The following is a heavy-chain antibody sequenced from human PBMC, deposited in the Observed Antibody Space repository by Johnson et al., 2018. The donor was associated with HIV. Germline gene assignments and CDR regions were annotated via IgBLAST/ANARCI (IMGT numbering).Heavy chain of an antibody. D-gene: IGHD6-19*01. CDR3: AKGVRQWSPSDAFDI. V-gene: IGHV3-66*01. CDR2: GRGT. J-gene: IGHJ3*02. Sequence: EVQLVESGGGVVRPGGSLRLSCAASGFTFSNAWMSWVRLAPGKGLEWVHGRGTYYADSVKGRFTISRDNSKNTLNVQMNSLRAEDTAVYYCAKGVRQWSPSDAFDIWGQGTMVTVAS. CDR1: GFTFSNAW.